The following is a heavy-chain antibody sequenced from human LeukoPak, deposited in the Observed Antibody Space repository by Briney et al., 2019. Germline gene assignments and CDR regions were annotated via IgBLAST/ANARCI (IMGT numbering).Heavy chain of an antibody. D-gene: IGHD5-18*01. Sequence: GASVNVSCKASGYTFTSYDINWVRQATGQGLEWMGWMNPNSGNTGYAQKFQGRVTMTRNTSISTAYMELSSLRSEDTAVYYCAADKGGYSPFDYWGQGTLVTVSS. CDR3: AADKGGYSPFDY. CDR1: GYTFTSYD. CDR2: MNPNSGNT. J-gene: IGHJ4*02. V-gene: IGHV1-8*01.